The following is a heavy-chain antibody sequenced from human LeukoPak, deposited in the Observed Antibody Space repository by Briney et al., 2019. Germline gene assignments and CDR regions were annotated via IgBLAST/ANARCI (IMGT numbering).Heavy chain of an antibody. CDR1: GDSLGRSNTY. J-gene: IGHJ6*03. CDR3: ARHRGGGGYHYMDV. V-gene: IGHV4-39*01. Sequence: SETLSLTCTVSGDSLGRSNTYWGWIRQIPGKGLEWLGTILHSGYTYSSPSLKSRVTMSVDSSKNQFSLSLSSVTAADTAVYFCARHRGGGGYHYMDVWGKGTTVIVSS. D-gene: IGHD2-21*01. CDR2: ILHSGYT.